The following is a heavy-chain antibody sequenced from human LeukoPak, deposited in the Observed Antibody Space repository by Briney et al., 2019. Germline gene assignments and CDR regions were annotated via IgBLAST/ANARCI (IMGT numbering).Heavy chain of an antibody. V-gene: IGHV3-21*01. J-gene: IGHJ6*02. CDR3: ARDPCSGYYCGSLFYGMDV. CDR2: LSSSSSYV. CDR1: GFTFSGYS. Sequence: GGSLRLSCAASGFTFSGYSMNWVRQAPGKGLEWVSSLSSSSSYVYYADSGKGRFNISRDNANNSLYLQMNSLRAEDTAVYYCARDPCSGYYCGSLFYGMDVWGQGTTVTVSS. D-gene: IGHD3-22*01.